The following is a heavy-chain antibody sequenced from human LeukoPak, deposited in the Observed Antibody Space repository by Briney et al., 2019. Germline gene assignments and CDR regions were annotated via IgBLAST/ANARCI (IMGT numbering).Heavy chain of an antibody. D-gene: IGHD1-26*01. Sequence: GRSLRLSCAASGFTVSSNYMSWVRQAPGKGLEWVSVIYSGGSTYYADSVKGRFTISRDNSKNTLYLQMNSLRAEDTAVYYCARDLTRRGGSYSRDAFDIWGQGTMVTVSS. CDR2: IYSGGST. V-gene: IGHV3-66*01. CDR1: GFTVSSNY. CDR3: ARDLTRRGGSYSRDAFDI. J-gene: IGHJ3*02.